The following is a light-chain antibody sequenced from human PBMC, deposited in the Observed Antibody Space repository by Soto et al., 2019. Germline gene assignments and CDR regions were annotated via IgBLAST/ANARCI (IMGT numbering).Light chain of an antibody. Sequence: DIQMTQSPSSLSASVGDRVTITCRASQGIRNYLAWYQQKSGKVPNLLIYAASTLQSGVPSRFSGSGSGTDFNLTISSLQPEYVATYYCQQYKSAPLTCGGGTKVEIK. CDR2: AAS. J-gene: IGKJ4*01. CDR1: QGIRNY. V-gene: IGKV1-27*01. CDR3: QQYKSAPLT.